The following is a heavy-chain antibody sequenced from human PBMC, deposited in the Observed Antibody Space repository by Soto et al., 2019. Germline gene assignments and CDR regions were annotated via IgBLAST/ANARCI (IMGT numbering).Heavy chain of an antibody. J-gene: IGHJ6*02. CDR2: IIPLLDTP. V-gene: IGHV1-69*01. CDR1: GGTFSSNG. D-gene: IGHD6-19*01. CDR3: ARNSGWHQRGVVSYYNNMDV. Sequence: QVQLVQSGAAVKKPGSSVKVSCKASGGTFSSNGFSWVRQAPGQGLEWMGGIIPLLDTPHYAPKFQGRVTITADESTRIVYMDLSSLRSEDTAVYYCARNSGWHQRGVVSYYNNMDVWGQGTTVTVSS.